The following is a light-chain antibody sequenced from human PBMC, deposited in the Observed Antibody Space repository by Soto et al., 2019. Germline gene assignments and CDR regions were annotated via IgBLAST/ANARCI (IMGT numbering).Light chain of an antibody. CDR1: QSVSDY. J-gene: IGKJ1*01. CDR2: DAS. Sequence: IFLPQSPSTMSLIIGERAPLYCRASQSVSDYLAWYQQKPAQAPRIVIYDASNRATGIPARFSGSGSGTDFTLTISSLEPEDFAVYYCQQRSNWRWTFGQGTKVDIK. CDR3: QQRSNWRWT. V-gene: IGKV3-11*01.